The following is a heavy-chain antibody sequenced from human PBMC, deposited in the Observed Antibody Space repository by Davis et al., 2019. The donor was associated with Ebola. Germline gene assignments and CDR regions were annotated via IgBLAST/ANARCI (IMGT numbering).Heavy chain of an antibody. V-gene: IGHV4-34*01. CDR1: GGSFSGYY. CDR2: INHSGST. Sequence: MPSETLSLTCAVYGGSFSGYYWSWIRQPPGKGLEWIGEINHSGSTNYNPSLKSRVTISLDTSKNQFSLRLSSVTAADTAVYYCARDGGYNYNWYFDIWGRGTLVTVSS. J-gene: IGHJ2*01. D-gene: IGHD5-18*01. CDR3: ARDGGYNYNWYFDI.